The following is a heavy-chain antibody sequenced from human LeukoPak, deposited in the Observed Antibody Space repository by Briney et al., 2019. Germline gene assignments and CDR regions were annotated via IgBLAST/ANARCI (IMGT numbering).Heavy chain of an antibody. CDR3: ARDQTYSGSGIYTYFDY. Sequence: SETLSLTCTVSGDSISSGNYYWSWIRQPAGKGLEWIGRIWADGAPTYRPSLKSRVTISVDTSKNQFSLRLSSVTAADTAVYYCARDQTYSGSGIYTYFDYWGQGILVTVSS. J-gene: IGHJ4*02. CDR2: IWADGAP. D-gene: IGHD3-10*01. CDR1: GDSISSGNYY. V-gene: IGHV4-61*02.